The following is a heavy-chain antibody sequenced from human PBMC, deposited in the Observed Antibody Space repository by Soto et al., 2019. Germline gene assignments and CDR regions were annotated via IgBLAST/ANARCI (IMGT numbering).Heavy chain of an antibody. Sequence: QITLKESGPTLVKPTQTLTLTCTFSGFSLSTSGVGVGWIRQPPGKALEWLALIYWDDEKRYSPSLKSRLTIAKDTSKNQVVLTRTHMDPVDTAPYYCAHRRGSSWDFDYWGQGTLVTVSS. CDR2: IYWDDEK. CDR1: GFSLSTSGVG. V-gene: IGHV2-5*02. CDR3: AHRRGSSWDFDY. J-gene: IGHJ4*02. D-gene: IGHD6-13*01.